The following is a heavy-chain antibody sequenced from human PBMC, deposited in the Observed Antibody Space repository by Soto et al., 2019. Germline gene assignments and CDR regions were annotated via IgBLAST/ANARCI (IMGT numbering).Heavy chain of an antibody. Sequence: QPGGSLRLSCAASGFTFSSYAMSWVRQAPGKGLEWVSAISGSGGSTYYADSVKGRFTISRENSKNTLYLQMNSLRAEDTAVYYCAKCRDDYGDHTRYYYGMDVWGQGTTVTVSS. CDR1: GFTFSSYA. J-gene: IGHJ6*02. D-gene: IGHD4-17*01. CDR2: ISGSGGST. V-gene: IGHV3-23*01. CDR3: AKCRDDYGDHTRYYYGMDV.